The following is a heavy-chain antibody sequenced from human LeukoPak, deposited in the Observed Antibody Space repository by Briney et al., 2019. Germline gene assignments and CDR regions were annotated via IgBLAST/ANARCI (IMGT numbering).Heavy chain of an antibody. CDR2: INPSAGNT. J-gene: IGHJ4*02. V-gene: IGHV1-46*01. CDR3: ARERPSQCYFDY. Sequence: ASVKVSCKASGYTFTNYYVHWVRQAPGQGPEYMGIINPSAGNTNYAQKFRGRITMTRDTSTTTVYMELSSLVSEDTAVYYCARERPSQCYFDYWGQGTLVTVSS. CDR1: GYTFTNYY. D-gene: IGHD6-19*01.